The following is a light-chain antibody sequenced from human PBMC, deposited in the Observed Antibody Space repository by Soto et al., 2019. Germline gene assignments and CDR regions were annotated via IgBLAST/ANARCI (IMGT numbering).Light chain of an antibody. J-gene: IGKJ1*01. CDR2: AAS. V-gene: IGKV1-39*01. Sequence: DIQMTQSPASLSSSVGDRFSITCLASRGIRNDLGWYQQKPGNAPKRLIYAASSVQSGVPSRFSGSGSGTDFTLTISSLQPEDFATYHCQQSYSTPPWTFGQGTKVDIK. CDR1: RGIRND. CDR3: QQSYSTPPWT.